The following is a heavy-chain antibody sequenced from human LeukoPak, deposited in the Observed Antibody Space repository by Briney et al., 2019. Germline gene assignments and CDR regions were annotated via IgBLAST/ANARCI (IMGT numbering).Heavy chain of an antibody. CDR2: ISREGSEL. Sequence: RPGGSLRLSCVGSGFTFSTHEMNWVRQAPGKGLEWLSLISREGSELHYTAPVESRFTISRDNAKNTLYLQMTTLCEQDTAAYYWSRADRDGNKRFLYWGQGTLVTVSS. J-gene: IGHJ4*02. D-gene: IGHD5-24*01. V-gene: IGHV3-48*03. CDR1: GFTFSTHE. CDR3: SRADRDGNKRFLY.